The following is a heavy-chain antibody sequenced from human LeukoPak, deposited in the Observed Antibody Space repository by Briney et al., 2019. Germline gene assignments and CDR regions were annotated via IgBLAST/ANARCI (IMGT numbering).Heavy chain of an antibody. D-gene: IGHD3-3*01. Sequence: RGSLRLSCAASGFTFSSYSMNWVRQAPGKGLEWVSSISSSSSYIYYADSVKGRFTISRDNAKNSLYLQMNSLRAEDTAVYYCARDCEEWLSEYYFDYWGQGTLVTVSS. J-gene: IGHJ4*02. CDR2: ISSSSSYI. CDR3: ARDCEEWLSEYYFDY. V-gene: IGHV3-21*01. CDR1: GFTFSSYS.